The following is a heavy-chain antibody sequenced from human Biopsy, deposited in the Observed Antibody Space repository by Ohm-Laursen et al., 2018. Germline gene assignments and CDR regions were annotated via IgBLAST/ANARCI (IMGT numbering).Heavy chain of an antibody. J-gene: IGHJ3*02. D-gene: IGHD2-15*01. V-gene: IGHV3-74*01. CDR2: FNSDGTDT. Sequence: SLRLSCTASGFTFSSSWMHWVRQAPGKGLEWVSRFNSDGTDTTYADSVKGRFTISRDNAKNSLSLQMNSLRAEDTAIYYCARVRCSGGGCYQRHDAFEIWGQGTMVAVSS. CDR3: ARVRCSGGGCYQRHDAFEI. CDR1: GFTFSSSW.